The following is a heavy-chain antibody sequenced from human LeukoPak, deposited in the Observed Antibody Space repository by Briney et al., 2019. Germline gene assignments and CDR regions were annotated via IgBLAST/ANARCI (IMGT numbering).Heavy chain of an antibody. V-gene: IGHV3-64*01. CDR2: ISSNGGST. D-gene: IGHD3-22*01. Sequence: GGSLTLSCAASGFTFSSYAMHWLRQAPGKGLEYVSAISSNGGSTNYANSVKGRFTISQDNSKNTLYLQMGSLRAEDMAVYYCAREGKGGYYDSSGYAEGGFDYWGQGTLVTVSS. CDR1: GFTFSSYA. CDR3: AREGKGGYYDSSGYAEGGFDY. J-gene: IGHJ4*02.